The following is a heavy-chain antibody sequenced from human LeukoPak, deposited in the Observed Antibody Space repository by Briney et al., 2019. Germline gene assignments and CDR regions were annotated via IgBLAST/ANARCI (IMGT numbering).Heavy chain of an antibody. Sequence: SETLSLTCTVSGGSISSYYWSWIRQPPGKGLEWIGYIYYSGSTNYSPSLKSRVTISVDTSKNQFSLKLASVTAADTALYYCARDLNGASHFDYWGRGALVTVSS. V-gene: IGHV4-59*01. CDR3: ARDLNGASHFDY. J-gene: IGHJ4*02. CDR1: GGSISSYY. CDR2: IYYSGST. D-gene: IGHD4-17*01.